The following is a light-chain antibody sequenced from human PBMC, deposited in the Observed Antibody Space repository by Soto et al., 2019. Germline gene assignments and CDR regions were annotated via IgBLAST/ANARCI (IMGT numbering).Light chain of an antibody. CDR2: AAS. CDR1: QGISSW. Sequence: DIQMTQSPSSVSASVGARVTITRRASQGISSWLAWYQQKPGKAPKLMIYAASSLQSGVPSRFSGSGSGTDCTLTISSLQPEDVATYYCQQSYSTTITLGQGTRLEIK. CDR3: QQSYSTTIT. V-gene: IGKV1-12*01. J-gene: IGKJ5*01.